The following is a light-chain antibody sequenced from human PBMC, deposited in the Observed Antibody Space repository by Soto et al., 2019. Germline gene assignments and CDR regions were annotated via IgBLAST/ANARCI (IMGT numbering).Light chain of an antibody. J-gene: IGLJ2*01. CDR2: DVS. Sequence: QPVLTQPRSVSGSPGQSVTISCTGTSSDVGGYNYVSWYQQHPGKAPKLMIYDVSKRPSGVPDRFSGSKSGNTASLTISGLQAEVEADYYCCSYAGSYTLVFGGGTKLTVL. CDR1: SSDVGGYNY. V-gene: IGLV2-11*01. CDR3: CSYAGSYTLV.